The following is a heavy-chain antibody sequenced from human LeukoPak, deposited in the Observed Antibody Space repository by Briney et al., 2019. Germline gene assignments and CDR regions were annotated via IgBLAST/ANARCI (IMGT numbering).Heavy chain of an antibody. V-gene: IGHV3-48*01. J-gene: IGHJ6*04. D-gene: IGHD3-10*02. CDR3: AELGITMIGGV. CDR2: ISSSSSTI. Sequence: SGGSLRLSCAASGFIFSSYRMNWVRQAPGKGLEWVSYISSSSSTIYYADSVKGRFTISRDNAKNSLYLQMNSLRAEDTAVYYCAELGITMIGGVWGKGTTVTISS. CDR1: GFIFSSYR.